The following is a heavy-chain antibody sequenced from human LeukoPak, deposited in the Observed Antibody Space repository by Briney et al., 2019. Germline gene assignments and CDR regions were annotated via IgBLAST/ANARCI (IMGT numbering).Heavy chain of an antibody. CDR3: ARPYYYDSRIDP. CDR2: SGST. V-gene: IGHV4-59*08. Sequence: SETLSLTCTVSGGSISDDYWTWIRQPPGEGLEWIGYSGSTYYNPSLKSRATISVDTSKNQFSLKLSSVTAADTAVYYCARPYYYDSRIDPWGQGTLVTVSS. D-gene: IGHD3-22*01. J-gene: IGHJ5*02. CDR1: GGSISDDY.